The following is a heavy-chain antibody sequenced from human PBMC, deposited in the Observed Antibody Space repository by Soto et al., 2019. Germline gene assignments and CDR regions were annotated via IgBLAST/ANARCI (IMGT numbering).Heavy chain of an antibody. D-gene: IGHD4-17*01. J-gene: IGHJ4*02. CDR2: IYYSGST. V-gene: IGHV4-31*03. Sequence: PSETLSLTCTVSGGSISSGGYYWSWIRQHPGKGLEWIGYIYYSGSTYYNPSLKSRVTISVDTSKNQFSLKLSSVTAADTAVYYCARDRGNYGEIDYWGQGTLVTVS. CDR3: ARDRGNYGEIDY. CDR1: GGSISSGGYY.